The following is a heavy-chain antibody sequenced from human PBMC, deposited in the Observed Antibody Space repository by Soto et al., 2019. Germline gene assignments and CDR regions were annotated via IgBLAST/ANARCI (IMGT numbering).Heavy chain of an antibody. CDR3: TRVTLAQDSSGYHILDY. Sequence: ASVKVSCKASGYTFTSYAMHWVRQAPGQRLEWMGWINAGNGNTKYSQKFQGRVTITRDTSASTAYMELSRLRSEDTAVYYFTRVTLAQDSSGYHILDYWGLGTLVTVSS. J-gene: IGHJ4*01. D-gene: IGHD3-22*01. V-gene: IGHV1-3*01. CDR1: GYTFTSYA. CDR2: INAGNGNT.